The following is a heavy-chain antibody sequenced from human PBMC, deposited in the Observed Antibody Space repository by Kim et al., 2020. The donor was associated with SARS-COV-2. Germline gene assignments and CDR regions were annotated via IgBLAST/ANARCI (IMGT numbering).Heavy chain of an antibody. CDR3: ARARVTSTWYTDS. V-gene: IGHV6-1*01. D-gene: IGHD6-13*01. J-gene: IGHJ4*02. Sequence: SQTLSLTCAISGDSVSSKSAAWNWIRQSPSRGLEWLGRTYHRSKWYNDYAVSVKSRITIYPDTSKNQFSLQLNSVTPDDTAVYYCARARVTSTWYTDSWGQGTLVTVSS. CDR1: GDSVSSKSAA. CDR2: TYHRSKWYN.